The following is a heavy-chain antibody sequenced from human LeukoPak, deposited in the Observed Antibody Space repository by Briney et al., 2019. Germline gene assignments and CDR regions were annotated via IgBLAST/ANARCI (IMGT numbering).Heavy chain of an antibody. CDR2: IDYSGST. V-gene: IGHV4-39*02. CDR3: ATYGDNLSGFDP. CDR1: GGSISSSSYY. J-gene: IGHJ5*02. Sequence: SETMFFTCTVSGGSISSSSYYWRWIRQHPGKGLEWIGGIDYSGSTYYNPSLKSRVTISVDTSKSNSSLKLSSLTAADTAVYYCATYGDNLSGFDPWGQGTLVTVSS. D-gene: IGHD4-23*01.